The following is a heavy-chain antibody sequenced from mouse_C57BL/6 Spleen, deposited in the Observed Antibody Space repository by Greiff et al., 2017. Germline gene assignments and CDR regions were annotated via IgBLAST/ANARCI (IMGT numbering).Heavy chain of an antibody. D-gene: IGHD1-1*01. CDR1: GYTFTSYW. CDR2: IDPSDSYT. J-gene: IGHJ2*01. Sequence: QVQLQQPGAELVKPGASVKLSCKASGYTFTSYWMQWVKQRPGQGLEWIGEIDPSDSYTNYNQKFKGKATLTVDTSSSTAYLQLSSLTSEDSAVYYCARCYYGSSFWGQGTTLTVSS. CDR3: ARCYYGSSF. V-gene: IGHV1-50*01.